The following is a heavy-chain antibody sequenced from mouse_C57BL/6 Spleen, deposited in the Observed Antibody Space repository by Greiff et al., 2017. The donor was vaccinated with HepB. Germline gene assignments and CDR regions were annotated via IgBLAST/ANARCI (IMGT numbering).Heavy chain of an antibody. Sequence: EVQGVESGEGLVKPGGSLKLSCAASGFTFSSYAMSWVRQTPEKRLEWVAYISSGGDYIYYADTVKGRFNISRDNARNTLYLQMSSLKSEDTAMYYCTRVGGDYVPFAYWGQGTLVTVSA. CDR3: TRVGGDYVPFAY. D-gene: IGHD2-4*01. CDR1: GFTFSSYA. CDR2: ISSGGDYI. J-gene: IGHJ3*01. V-gene: IGHV5-9-1*02.